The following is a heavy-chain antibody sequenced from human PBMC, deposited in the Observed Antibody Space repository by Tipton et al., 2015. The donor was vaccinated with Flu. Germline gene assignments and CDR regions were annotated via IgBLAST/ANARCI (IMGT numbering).Heavy chain of an antibody. V-gene: IGHV3-11*01. D-gene: IGHD5-18*01. Sequence: GSLRLSCAASGFTFSDYYMSWIRQAPGKGLEWVSYISSSGSTIYYADSVKGRFTISRDNAKNSLYLQMNSLRAEDTAVYYCARDRAPRYSYGYYYYGMDVLGQGTTVTVSS. J-gene: IGHJ6*02. CDR3: ARDRAPRYSYGYYYYGMDV. CDR2: ISSSGSTI. CDR1: GFTFSDYY.